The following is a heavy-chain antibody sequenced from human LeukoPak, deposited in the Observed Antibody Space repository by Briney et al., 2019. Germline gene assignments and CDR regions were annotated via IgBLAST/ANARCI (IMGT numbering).Heavy chain of an antibody. J-gene: IGHJ4*02. V-gene: IGHV3-74*01. Sequence: GGPLGPSCQPSGLTFGTFWMTWFRQPPGRGRVWASRINSDGSITSYADSVKGRFTISRDNAKNTLYLQMNSLRAEDTAVYYCARGPLAGSALDYWGQGTLVTVSS. CDR3: ARGPLAGSALDY. CDR2: INSDGSIT. D-gene: IGHD3-3*02. CDR1: GLTFGTFW.